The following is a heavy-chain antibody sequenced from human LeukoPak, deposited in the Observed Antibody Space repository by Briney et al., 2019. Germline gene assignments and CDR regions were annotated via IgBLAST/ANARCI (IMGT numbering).Heavy chain of an antibody. CDR3: ARDAPEMYSGSYYFAFDI. CDR2: ISSSSSYI. V-gene: IGHV3-21*01. D-gene: IGHD1-26*01. CDR1: GFTFSSYS. Sequence: GGSLRLSCAASGFTFSSYSMNWVPQAPGKGLEWVSSISSSSSYIYYADSVKGRFTISRDNAKNSLYLQMNSLRAEDTAVYYCARDAPEMYSGSYYFAFDIWGQGTMVTVSS. J-gene: IGHJ3*02.